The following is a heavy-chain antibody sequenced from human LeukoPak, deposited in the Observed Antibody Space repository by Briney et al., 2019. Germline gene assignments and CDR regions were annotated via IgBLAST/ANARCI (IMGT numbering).Heavy chain of an antibody. Sequence: ASVKVSCKASGYAFTGYYMHWVRQAPGQGLEWMGWINPNSGGTNYAQKFQGRVTMTRDTSISTAYMELSRLRSDDTAVYYCARDLRDYGSGSYYPSDYWGQGTLVTVSS. CDR3: ARDLRDYGSGSYYPSDY. CDR2: INPNSGGT. D-gene: IGHD3-10*01. J-gene: IGHJ4*02. CDR1: GYAFTGYY. V-gene: IGHV1-2*02.